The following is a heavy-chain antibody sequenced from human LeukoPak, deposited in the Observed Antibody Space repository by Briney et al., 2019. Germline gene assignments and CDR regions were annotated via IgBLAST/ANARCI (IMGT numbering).Heavy chain of an antibody. CDR1: GFTFGTYG. Sequence: GGSLRLSCAASGFTFGTYGMNWVRQAPGEGLEWVSGVTGSGAGTYYAGSVKGRFTISRDNSKNTLYLQMNSLRAEDTAVYYCAKKVLSTRDSLLGPFDYWGQGTLVTVSS. CDR3: AKKVLSTRDSLLGPFDY. V-gene: IGHV3-23*01. CDR2: VTGSGAGT. J-gene: IGHJ4*02. D-gene: IGHD5/OR15-5a*01.